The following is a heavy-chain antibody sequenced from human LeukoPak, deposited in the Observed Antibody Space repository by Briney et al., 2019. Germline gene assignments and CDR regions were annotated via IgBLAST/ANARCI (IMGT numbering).Heavy chain of an antibody. CDR1: GFNFSSYS. D-gene: IGHD4-17*01. CDR2: ISSSSSYI. J-gene: IGHJ4*02. V-gene: IGHV3-21*01. CDR3: ARDDDYGDYPFDY. Sequence: GGSLRLSCAASGFNFSSYSMNWVRQAPGKGLEWVSSISSSSSYIYYADSVKGRFTISRDNAKNSLYLQMNSLRAEDTAVYYCARDDDYGDYPFDYWGQGTLVTVSS.